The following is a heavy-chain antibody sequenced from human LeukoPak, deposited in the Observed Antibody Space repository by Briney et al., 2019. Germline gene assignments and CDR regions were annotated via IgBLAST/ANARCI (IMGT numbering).Heavy chain of an antibody. CDR2: IYYSGST. V-gene: IGHV4-59*01. Sequence: SETLSLTCTVSGGSISSYYWSWIRQPPGKGLEWIGYIYYSGSTNYNPSLKSRVTISVDTSKNQFSLKLSPVTAADTAVYYCAGAPITGGLFDWFDPWGQGTLVTVSS. CDR3: AGAPITGGLFDWFDP. CDR1: GGSISSYY. J-gene: IGHJ5*02. D-gene: IGHD2-15*01.